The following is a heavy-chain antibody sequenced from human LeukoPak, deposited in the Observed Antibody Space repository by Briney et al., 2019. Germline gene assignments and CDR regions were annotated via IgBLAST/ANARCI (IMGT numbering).Heavy chain of an antibody. CDR1: GFTFSSYS. CDR2: ISSSSSTI. J-gene: IGHJ4*02. D-gene: IGHD1-1*01. Sequence: QSGGSLRLSCAASGFTFSSYSMNWVRQAPGKGLEWVSYISSSSSTIYYADSVKGRFTISRDNAKNSLYLQMNSLRAEDTAVYYCAKGDRTRQTNYWGQGTLVTVSS. V-gene: IGHV3-48*01. CDR3: AKGDRTRQTNY.